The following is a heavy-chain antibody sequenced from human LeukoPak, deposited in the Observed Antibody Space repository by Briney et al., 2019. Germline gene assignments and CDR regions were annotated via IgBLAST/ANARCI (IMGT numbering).Heavy chain of an antibody. Sequence: ASVKLSCKASGYTFTGYYMHWVRQAPGQGREWMGWINPNSGGTDYAQKFQGRVTMTRDTSISTAYMELSRLRSDDTAVYYCARDSSRLTIFGVPYGMDVWGQGPTVTVPS. J-gene: IGHJ6*01. CDR3: ARDSSRLTIFGVPYGMDV. CDR1: GYTFTGYY. CDR2: INPNSGGT. D-gene: IGHD3-3*01. V-gene: IGHV1-2*02.